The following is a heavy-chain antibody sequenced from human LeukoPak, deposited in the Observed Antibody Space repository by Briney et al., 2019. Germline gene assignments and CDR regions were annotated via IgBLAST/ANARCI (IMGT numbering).Heavy chain of an antibody. CDR1: GYSISSGYY. Sequence: PSETLSLTCAVSGYSISSGYYWGWIRQPPGKGLEWIGSIYHSGSTYYNPSLKSRVTMSVDTSKNQFSLKLSSVTAADTAVYYCARESGFWSGYSFDYWGQGTLVTVSS. CDR2: IYHSGST. J-gene: IGHJ4*02. CDR3: ARESGFWSGYSFDY. D-gene: IGHD3-3*01. V-gene: IGHV4-38-2*02.